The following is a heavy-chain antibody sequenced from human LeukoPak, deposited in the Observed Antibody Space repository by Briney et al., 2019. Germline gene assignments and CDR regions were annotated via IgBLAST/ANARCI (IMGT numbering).Heavy chain of an antibody. CDR3: ARHRSYSTITAFDY. J-gene: IGHJ4*02. CDR1: GYSISSSNW. V-gene: IGHV4-28*01. CDR2: IYYSGST. D-gene: IGHD6-25*01. Sequence: SDTLSLTCAVSGYSISSSNWWGWIRQPPGKGLEWIGYIYYSGSTYYNPSLKSRVTISVDTSKNQFSLRLNSVTAADTAVYYCARHRSYSTITAFDYWGRGTLVTVSS.